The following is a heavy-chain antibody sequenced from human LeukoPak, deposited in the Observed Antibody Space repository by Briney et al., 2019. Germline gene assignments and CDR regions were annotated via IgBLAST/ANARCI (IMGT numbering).Heavy chain of an antibody. J-gene: IGHJ4*02. CDR2: IRSKANSYAT. Sequence: GGSLRLSCAAPGFTFSGSAMHWVRQASGKGLEWVGRIRSKANSYATAYAASVKGRFTISRDDSKNTAYLQMNSLKTEDTAVYYCTRGIGYSYGIDYWGQGTLVTVSS. CDR1: GFTFSGSA. D-gene: IGHD5-18*01. CDR3: TRGIGYSYGIDY. V-gene: IGHV3-73*01.